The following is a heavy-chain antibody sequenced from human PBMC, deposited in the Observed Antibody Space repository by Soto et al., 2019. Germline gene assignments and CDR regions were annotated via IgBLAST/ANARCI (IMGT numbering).Heavy chain of an antibody. J-gene: IGHJ6*02. CDR3: ARPMREKYSSRDYYYYYGMDV. CDR1: GYSFTSYW. D-gene: IGHD6-6*01. Sequence: EVQLVQSGAEVKKPGESLKISCKGSGYSFTSYWIGWVRQMPGKGLEWMGIIYPGDSDTRYSPSFQGQVTISADKSISTAYLQWSSLKASDTAMYYCARPMREKYSSRDYYYYYGMDVWGQGTTVTVSS. V-gene: IGHV5-51*01. CDR2: IYPGDSDT.